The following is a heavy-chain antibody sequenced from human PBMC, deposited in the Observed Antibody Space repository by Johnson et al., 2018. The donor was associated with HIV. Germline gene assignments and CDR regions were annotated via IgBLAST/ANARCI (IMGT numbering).Heavy chain of an antibody. J-gene: IGHJ3*02. CDR2: TQYDGSNK. CDR3: AKDATLQDGTGAFDI. CDR1: GFSFSSYG. V-gene: IGHV3-30*02. D-gene: IGHD1-1*01. Sequence: QVQLVESGGGVVQPGGSLTLSCAASGFSFSSYGIHWVRQVPGKGLEWVAFTQYDGSNKYYADSVKGRFTISRDNSKNTLYLQMNSLGAEDTAVYYCAKDATLQDGTGAFDIWGQGTMVTVSS.